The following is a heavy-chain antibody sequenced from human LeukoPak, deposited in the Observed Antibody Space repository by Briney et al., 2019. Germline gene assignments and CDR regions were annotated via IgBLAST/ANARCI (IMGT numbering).Heavy chain of an antibody. CDR2: TYYRSKWSS. V-gene: IGHV6-1*01. Sequence: LSQTLSLTCAISGDSVSSNSAAWNWIRQSPLRGLEWLGRTYYRSKWSSNYAVSVKSRITIHPDTSKNQFSLQLNSVTPEDTAVYYCAGGVDTDLHYWGQGTLVTVSS. J-gene: IGHJ4*02. CDR1: GDSVSSNSAA. D-gene: IGHD5-18*01. CDR3: AGGVDTDLHY.